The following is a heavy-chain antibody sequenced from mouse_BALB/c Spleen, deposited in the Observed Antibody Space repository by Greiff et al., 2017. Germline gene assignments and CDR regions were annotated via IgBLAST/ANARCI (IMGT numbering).Heavy chain of an antibody. CDR1: GFNIKDYY. J-gene: IGHJ2*01. CDR2: IDPENGDT. CDR3: NADGNYGRY. D-gene: IGHD2-1*01. V-gene: IGHV14-4*02. Sequence: VQLKESGAELVRSGASVKLSCTASGFNIKDYYMHWVKQRPEQGLEWIGWIDPENGDTEYAPKFQGKATMTADTSSNTAYLQLSSLTSEDTAVYYCNADGNYGRYWGQGTTLTVSS.